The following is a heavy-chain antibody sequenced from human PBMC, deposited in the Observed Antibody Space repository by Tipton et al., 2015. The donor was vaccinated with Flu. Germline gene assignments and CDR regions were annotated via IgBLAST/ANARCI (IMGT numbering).Heavy chain of an antibody. J-gene: IGHJ5*02. CDR2: IYHTGTT. V-gene: IGHV4-38-2*01. CDR1: GFSIKSGYY. Sequence: TLSLTCDVSGFSIKSGYYWDWIRQPPGRGLEWIGSIYHTGTTDYNPSLKSRVTISVDISKNQFSLKLRSVTAADTAVYYCAAVAGNGNWFDPWGLGVLVTVSS. D-gene: IGHD6-19*01. CDR3: AAVAGNGNWFDP.